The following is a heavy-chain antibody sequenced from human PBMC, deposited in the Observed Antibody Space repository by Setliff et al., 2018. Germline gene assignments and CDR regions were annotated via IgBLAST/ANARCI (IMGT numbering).Heavy chain of an antibody. CDR1: GDSITSGSVY. CDR2: IFPTGTT. V-gene: IGHV4-61*02. CDR3: ARYNSSAACFDL. J-gene: IGHJ5*02. Sequence: SETLSLTCTVSGDSITSGSVYWSWIRQPAGKGLEWIGRIFPTGTTNYYPDLKSRVTMSVDTSKKRFSLMLRSVTAADTAIYYCARYNSSAACFDLWGPGTLVTVSS. D-gene: IGHD1-20*01.